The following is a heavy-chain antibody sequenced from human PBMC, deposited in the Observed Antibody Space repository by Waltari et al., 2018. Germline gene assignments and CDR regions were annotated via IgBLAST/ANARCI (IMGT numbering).Heavy chain of an antibody. D-gene: IGHD6-19*01. J-gene: IGHJ5*02. CDR1: GGSFSGYY. V-gene: IGHV4-34*01. CDR3: ARGHSSGWYNWFDP. Sequence: QVQLQQWGAGLLKPSETLSLTCAVYGGSFSGYYWSWIRQPPGKGLEGIGEINHSGSTNYNPSLKSRVTISVDTSKNQFSLKLSSVTAADTAVYYCARGHSSGWYNWFDPWGQGTLVTVSS. CDR2: INHSGST.